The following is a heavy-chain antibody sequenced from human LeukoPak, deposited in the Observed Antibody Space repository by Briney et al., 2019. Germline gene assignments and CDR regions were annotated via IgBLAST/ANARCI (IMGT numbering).Heavy chain of an antibody. J-gene: IGHJ6*03. CDR3: ARGGVSGSYYYYYMDV. D-gene: IGHD1-26*01. CDR1: GYTFTSYS. V-gene: IGHV1-8*01. CDR2: MNPNSGDT. Sequence: GASVKVSCKASGYTFTSYSMNWVRQAPGQGLEWMGWMNPNSGDTGYAQKFQGRVTISRNTSISTAYMELSSLRSEDTAVYYCARGGVSGSYYYYYMDVWGKGTTVTVSS.